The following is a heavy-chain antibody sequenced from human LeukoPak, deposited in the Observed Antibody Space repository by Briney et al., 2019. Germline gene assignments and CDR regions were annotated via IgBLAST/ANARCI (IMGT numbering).Heavy chain of an antibody. CDR2: INTNTGNP. V-gene: IGHV7-4-1*02. CDR1: GYTFTSYA. D-gene: IGHD2-15*01. Sequence: ASVKVSCKASGYTFTSYAMNWVRQAPGQGLEWMGWINTNTGNPTYAQGFTGRFVFSLDTSVSTAYLQTSSLKAEDTAVYYCARASYCSGGSCFDPWGQGTLVTVSS. J-gene: IGHJ5*02. CDR3: ARASYCSGGSCFDP.